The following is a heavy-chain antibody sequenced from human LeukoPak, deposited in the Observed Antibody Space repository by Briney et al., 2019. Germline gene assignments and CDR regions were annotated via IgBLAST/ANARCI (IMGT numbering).Heavy chain of an antibody. CDR2: IRYDGSKK. Sequence: GGSLRLSCAASGFTFSSYGMNWVRRAPGKGLEWVAFIRYDGSKKYSADSVKGRFTISRDNSKNTLYLQMNSLRAEDTAVYYCAKDYNRAYYYGSGFDYWGQGTLVTVSS. CDR1: GFTFSSYG. CDR3: AKDYNRAYYYGSGFDY. D-gene: IGHD3-10*01. J-gene: IGHJ4*02. V-gene: IGHV3-30*02.